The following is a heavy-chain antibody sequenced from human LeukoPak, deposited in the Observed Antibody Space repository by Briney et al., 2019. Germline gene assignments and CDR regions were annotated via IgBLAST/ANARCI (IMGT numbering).Heavy chain of an antibody. CDR1: GYTLTELS. D-gene: IGHD2-15*01. CDR2: FDPEDGET. CDR3: AALGCSGGSCPFDY. Sequence: ASVKVSCKVSGYTLTELSMHWVRQAPEKGLEWMGGFDPEDGETIYAQKLQGRVTMTTDTSTSTAYMELRSLRSDDTAVYYCAALGCSGGSCPFDYWGQGTLVTVSS. V-gene: IGHV1-24*01. J-gene: IGHJ4*02.